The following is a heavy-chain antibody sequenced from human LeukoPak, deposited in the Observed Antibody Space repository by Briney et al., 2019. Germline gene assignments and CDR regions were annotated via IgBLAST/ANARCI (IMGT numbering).Heavy chain of an antibody. CDR2: IRSKALYGTS. D-gene: IGHD3-10*02. CDR1: GFTFSNYW. Sequence: HPGGSLRLSCAASGFTFSNYWMSWVRRAPGKGLEWVGFIRSKALYGTSEYAASVEGRFTISRDDPNNIVYLQMNSLKTEDTAVYFCVRESVRDYYFDYWGQGTLVTVSS. J-gene: IGHJ4*02. CDR3: VRESVRDYYFDY. V-gene: IGHV3-49*04.